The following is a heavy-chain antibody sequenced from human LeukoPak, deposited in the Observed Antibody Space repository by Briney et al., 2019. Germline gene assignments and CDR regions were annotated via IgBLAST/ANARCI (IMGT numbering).Heavy chain of an antibody. Sequence: GGSLRLSCAASGFTFRSYWMNWVRQAPGKGLEWVANIKQDGSEKYYVDSVKGRFTISRDNAKNSLYLQMNSLRAEDTAVYYCVREPPINYDILTGYYNRDAFDLWGQGTLVAVSS. CDR3: VREPPINYDILTGYYNRDAFDL. CDR2: IKQDGSEK. CDR1: GFTFRSYW. D-gene: IGHD3-9*01. V-gene: IGHV3-7*01. J-gene: IGHJ3*01.